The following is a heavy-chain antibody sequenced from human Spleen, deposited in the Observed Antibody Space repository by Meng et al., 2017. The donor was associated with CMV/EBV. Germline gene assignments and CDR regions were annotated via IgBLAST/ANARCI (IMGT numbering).Heavy chain of an antibody. V-gene: IGHV1-2*02. J-gene: IGHJ5*02. Sequence: ASVKVSCKASGYPFTDYYVHWVRQAPGQGLEWMGWINPNSGGTNYAQNLQGRVTMTRDTSTSTVYMELSSLRSEDTAVYYCAGGISMIVGDGLYHWFDPWGQGTLVTVSS. CDR2: INPNSGGT. CDR1: GYPFTDYY. CDR3: AGGISMIVGDGLYHWFDP. D-gene: IGHD3-22*01.